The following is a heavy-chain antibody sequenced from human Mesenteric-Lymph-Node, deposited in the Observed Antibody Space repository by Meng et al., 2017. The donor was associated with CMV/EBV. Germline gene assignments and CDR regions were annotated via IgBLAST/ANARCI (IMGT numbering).Heavy chain of an antibody. CDR1: GFTFSSYA. V-gene: IGHV3-23*03. CDR2: IYIGGSST. J-gene: IGHJ6*02. D-gene: IGHD4-11*01. CDR3: ARGDYIQPGYAMDV. Sequence: GGSLRLSCAASGFTFSSYAMNWVRQAPGKGLEWVSLIYIGGSSTYYADSVKGRFTISRDNSMNTLYLQMNSLRAEDTAVYYCARGDYIQPGYAMDVWGQGTTVTVSS.